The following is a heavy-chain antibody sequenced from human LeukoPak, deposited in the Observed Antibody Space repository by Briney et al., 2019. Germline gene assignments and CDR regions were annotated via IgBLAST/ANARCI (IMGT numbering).Heavy chain of an antibody. D-gene: IGHD2-21*01. V-gene: IGHV3-7*01. J-gene: IGHJ4*02. CDR3: ATGLFHFDY. CDR2: IEEDGSEK. Sequence: GGSLRLSCSTSGFTFSSYWMSWVRQAPGKGLEWVANIEEDGSEKYYVDSVKGRFTISRDNAKNSLYLQMNSLRAEDTAVYYCATGLFHFDYWGQGTLVTV. CDR1: GFTFSSYW.